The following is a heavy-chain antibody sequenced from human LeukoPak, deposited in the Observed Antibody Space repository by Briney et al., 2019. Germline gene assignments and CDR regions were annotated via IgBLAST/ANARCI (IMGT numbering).Heavy chain of an antibody. D-gene: IGHD3-22*01. CDR1: GFTFSSYA. J-gene: IGHJ6*02. CDR2: INNDGGNT. Sequence: GGSLRLSCAASGFTFSSYAMSWVRQAPGKGLDWVSTINNDGGNTYYAVSVKGRFTISRDSAKDTLYLHMNSLRSEDTAVYYCARDSSSGYYGGLYYYYGMDVWGQGTTVTVSS. CDR3: ARDSSSGYYGGLYYYYGMDV. V-gene: IGHV3-23*01.